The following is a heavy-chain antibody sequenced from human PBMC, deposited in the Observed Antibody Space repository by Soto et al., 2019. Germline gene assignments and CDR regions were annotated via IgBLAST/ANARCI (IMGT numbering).Heavy chain of an antibody. CDR3: VRDSSCCGGECYSEYNWFDH. D-gene: IGHD2-21*01. CDR2: IYTSGST. CDR1: GGSLSSYY. J-gene: IGHJ5*02. Sequence: SETLPRTCTVAGGSLSSYYWCWIRQPAGKGLEWIGRIYTSGSTNYNPSRTTRVTLSVDTSKHQFSLKLSSVTAADTAAHQRVRDSSCCGGECYSEYNWFDHWGQRNVGTVS. V-gene: IGHV4-4*07.